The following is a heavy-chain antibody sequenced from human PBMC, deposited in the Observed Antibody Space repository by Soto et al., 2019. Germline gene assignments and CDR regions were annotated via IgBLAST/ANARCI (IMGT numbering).Heavy chain of an antibody. V-gene: IGHV1-3*01. CDR1: GYTFTSYA. J-gene: IGHJ4*02. D-gene: IGHD2-15*01. CDR3: ARTLCSGGRCYPYFDS. Sequence: ASVKVSCKASGYTFTSYAMHWVSQAPGQRLEWMGWINAGNGNTKYSQKFQGRVTITRDTSASTAYMELSSLRSEDTAVYYCARTLCSGGRCYPYFDSWGQEPRVPVSP. CDR2: INAGNGNT.